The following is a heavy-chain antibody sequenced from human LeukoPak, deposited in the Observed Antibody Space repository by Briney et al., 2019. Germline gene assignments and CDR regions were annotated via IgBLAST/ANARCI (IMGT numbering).Heavy chain of an antibody. CDR3: ARDQDFGVVTISGSNGMDV. D-gene: IGHD3-3*01. V-gene: IGHV3-33*01. J-gene: IGHJ6*02. Sequence: GGSLRLSCAASGFTFSSYGMHWVCQAPGKGLEWVAVIWYDGSNKYYADSVKGRFTISRDNSKNTLYLQMNSLRAEDTAVYYCARDQDFGVVTISGSNGMDVWGQGTTVTVSS. CDR1: GFTFSSYG. CDR2: IWYDGSNK.